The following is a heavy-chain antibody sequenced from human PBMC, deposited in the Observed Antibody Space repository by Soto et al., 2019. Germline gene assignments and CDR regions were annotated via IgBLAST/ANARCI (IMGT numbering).Heavy chain of an antibody. V-gene: IGHV3-30*18. J-gene: IGHJ4*02. D-gene: IGHD4-17*01. CDR1: GFTFRQFG. Sequence: QVQLVESGGGVVQPGGSLRLSCAASGFTFRQFGMHWVRQAPGKGLEWVAVSSYDGTDKYYADSVKGRFTISRDNSKNTLYLQMNSLRPEDTAVYYCAKDPPTLTSVSYFDSWGQGTLVTVSS. CDR2: SSYDGTDK. CDR3: AKDPPTLTSVSYFDS.